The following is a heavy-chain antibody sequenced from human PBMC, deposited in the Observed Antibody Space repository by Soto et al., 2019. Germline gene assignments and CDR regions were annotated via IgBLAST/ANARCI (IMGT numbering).Heavy chain of an antibody. CDR2: IDYSGST. D-gene: IGHD1-26*01. CDR3: ARGRRYSGRHDASAI. CDR1: SGSIGTYY. V-gene: IGHV4-59*01. Sequence: QVQLLESGPGLVKPSETLSLTCTVSSGSIGTYYWNWIRQPPGQGLEWIAYIDYSGSTNSDPSLKRRLTISIDTSKDQFALKLSSVTAADTAVYYCARGRRYSGRHDASAIWGQGTMFTVAS. J-gene: IGHJ3*02.